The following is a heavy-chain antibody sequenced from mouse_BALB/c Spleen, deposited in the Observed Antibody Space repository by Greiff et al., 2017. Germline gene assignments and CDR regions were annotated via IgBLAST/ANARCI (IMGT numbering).Heavy chain of an antibody. V-gene: IGHV1S81*02. CDR3: TREGGYAMDY. Sequence: QVQLQQSGAELVKPGASVKLSCKASGYTFTSYYMYWVKQRPGQGLEWIGEINPSNGGTNFNEKFTSKATLTVDKSSSTAYMQLSSLTSEDSAVYYCTREGGYAMDYWGQGTSVTVSS. CDR2: INPSNGGT. J-gene: IGHJ4*01. CDR1: GYTFTSYY.